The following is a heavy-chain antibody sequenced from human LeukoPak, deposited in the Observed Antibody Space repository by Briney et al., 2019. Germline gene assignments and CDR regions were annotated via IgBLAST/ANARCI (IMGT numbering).Heavy chain of an antibody. Sequence: SGGSLRLSCIASGFRFSDHWMNWFRQAPGKGLEWVATIKRDGSEQYYVDSMKGRLTISRDNAKNSVYLQINSLRAEDTAVYYCAKDLNYLQSDYWGQGTLVTVSS. CDR2: IKRDGSEQ. J-gene: IGHJ4*02. CDR1: GFRFSDHW. CDR3: AKDLNYLQSDY. V-gene: IGHV3-7*01. D-gene: IGHD5-24*01.